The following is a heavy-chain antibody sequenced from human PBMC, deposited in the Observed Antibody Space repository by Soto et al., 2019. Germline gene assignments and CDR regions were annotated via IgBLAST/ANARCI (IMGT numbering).Heavy chain of an antibody. CDR3: ALKTTGSASRGY. D-gene: IGHD1-1*01. J-gene: IGHJ4*02. Sequence: EVQLLESGGAFIQPGGSLRLSCAASGFTFSSYAMSWVRQAPGKGLEWVSAISASGGSTYYADSVKGRFTISRDIFRDTVYLQMNRLRAEDMAIYYCALKTTGSASRGYWGQGTLVTVSS. V-gene: IGHV3-23*01. CDR1: GFTFSSYA. CDR2: ISASGGST.